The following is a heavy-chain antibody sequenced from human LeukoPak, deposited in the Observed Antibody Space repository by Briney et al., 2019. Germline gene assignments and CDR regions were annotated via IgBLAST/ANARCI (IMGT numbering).Heavy chain of an antibody. CDR3: ARDLLYYDSSGYYY. J-gene: IGHJ4*02. CDR2: ISSSITYI. D-gene: IGHD3-22*01. Sequence: GGSLRLSCAASGFTFSSYTMNWVRQAPGRGLELVSSISSSITYIHYADSVRGRFTISRDNAKNSLYLQMNSLRAEDTAVYYCARDLLYYDSSGYYYWGQGTLVTVSS. V-gene: IGHV3-21*01. CDR1: GFTFSSYT.